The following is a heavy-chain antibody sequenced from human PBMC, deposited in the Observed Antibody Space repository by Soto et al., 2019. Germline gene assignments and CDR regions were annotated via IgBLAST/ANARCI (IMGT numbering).Heavy chain of an antibody. Sequence: EMQLLESGGGLVQAGGSLRLSCAASGFTVSSYALNWVRQAPGKGLEWVSGISASTYYADSVKGLFTISRDTSQNTLYLQINSLRAEDTAIYLCAMRMYSTRWYYLDYWGQGTLVTVSS. V-gene: IGHV3-23*01. J-gene: IGHJ4*02. CDR1: GFTVSSYA. CDR3: AMRMYSTRWYYLDY. CDR2: ISAST. D-gene: IGHD6-13*01.